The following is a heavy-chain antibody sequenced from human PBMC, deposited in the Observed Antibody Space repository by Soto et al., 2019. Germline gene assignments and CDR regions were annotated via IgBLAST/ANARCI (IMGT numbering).Heavy chain of an antibody. D-gene: IGHD2-21*01. CDR2: ISGSGDST. V-gene: IGHV3-23*01. CDR3: AKAYGASHSPFDC. CDR1: GFTFRGDA. J-gene: IGHJ4*02. Sequence: EEQLLESGGGLAQPGGSLRLSCAASGFTFRGDAMSWVRQAPGKGPEWVSGISGSGDSTYHAKSVKGRFIISRDNSKNTMYLEINSLRAEDTAVYYCAKAYGASHSPFDCWGQGTLVAVSS.